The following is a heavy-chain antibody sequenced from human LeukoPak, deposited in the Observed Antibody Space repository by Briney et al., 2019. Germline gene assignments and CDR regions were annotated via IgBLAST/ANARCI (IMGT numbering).Heavy chain of an antibody. CDR2: VFHSGTT. D-gene: IGHD3-22*01. Sequence: SETLSLTCIVSGGSISGSYSYWGWVRQPPGEGLEWIGNVFHSGTTHYNPSLKSRLTTSVDTSKNLFSMRLSSVTAADTAVYYCVRHTDRIRFAMDVWGQGTTVTVSS. CDR3: VRHTDRIRFAMDV. V-gene: IGHV4-39*01. J-gene: IGHJ6*02. CDR1: GGSISGSYSY.